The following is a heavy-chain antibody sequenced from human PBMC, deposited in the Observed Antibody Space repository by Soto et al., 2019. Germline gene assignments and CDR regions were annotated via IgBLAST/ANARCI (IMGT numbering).Heavy chain of an antibody. CDR2: ISAYNTNT. J-gene: IGHJ4*02. V-gene: IGHV1-18*01. CDR1: GYTFTSYH. Sequence: QVQLVQYGAEVKKPGASVKVSCKTSGYTFTSYHISWVRQAPGQGLEWMGWISAYNTNTNYAQKFQGRVTMTTDTLTSTAYMELRSLRSDDTAVYYCASDTPPTDYWGQGTLVTVSS. CDR3: ASDTPPTDY.